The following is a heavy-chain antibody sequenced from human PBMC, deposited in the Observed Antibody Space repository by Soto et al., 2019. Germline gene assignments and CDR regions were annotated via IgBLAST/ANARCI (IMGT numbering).Heavy chain of an antibody. CDR3: ARDSNSWYY. V-gene: IGHV3-48*01. CDR1: GFTFSSYS. D-gene: IGHD6-13*01. CDR2: ISSSGGTM. J-gene: IGHJ4*02. Sequence: GGSLRLSCAASGFTFSSYSINWVRQAPGKGLEWVSYISSSGGTMYYADSVKGRFTISRDNAKSSLYLQMNSLTAEDTAVYYCARDSNSWYYWGQGTLVTVSS.